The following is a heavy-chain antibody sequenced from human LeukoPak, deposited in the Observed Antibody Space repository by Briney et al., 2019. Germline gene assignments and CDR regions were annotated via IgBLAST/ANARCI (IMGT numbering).Heavy chain of an antibody. CDR2: ISSSGSTI. J-gene: IGHJ6*02. D-gene: IGHD2-2*01. V-gene: IGHV3-11*01. CDR1: GFTFSDYY. Sequence: GGSLRLSCAASGFTFSDYYMSWIRRAPGKGLEWVSYISSSGSTIYYADSVKGRFTISRDNAKNSLYLQMNSLRAEDTAVYYCARELIVVVPAAMGKQYYYYGMDVWGQGTTVTVSS. CDR3: ARELIVVVPAAMGKQYYYYGMDV.